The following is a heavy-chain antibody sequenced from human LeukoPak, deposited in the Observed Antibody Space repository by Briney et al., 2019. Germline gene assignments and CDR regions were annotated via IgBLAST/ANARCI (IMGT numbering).Heavy chain of an antibody. D-gene: IGHD4-17*01. CDR2: ISGGGGNT. CDR3: AREVYGDYGGFDY. CDR1: GFTFSSYA. Sequence: GGSLRLSCAASGFTFSSYAMNWVRQAPGKGLEWVSAISGGGGNTYYADSVKGRFTISRDNSKNTLYLQMNSLRAEDTAVYYCAREVYGDYGGFDYWGQGTLVTVSS. J-gene: IGHJ4*02. V-gene: IGHV3-23*01.